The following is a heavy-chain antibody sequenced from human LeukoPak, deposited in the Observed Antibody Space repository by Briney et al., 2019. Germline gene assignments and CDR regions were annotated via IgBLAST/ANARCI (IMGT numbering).Heavy chain of an antibody. Sequence: GGSLRLSCAASGFAFSTYAMHWVRQAPGKGLEWVAIISNDGSRKYYAHSVEGRFTISRDNSKNTLYLQMDSLRAEDTAVYYCARDRAWNYFDYWGQGTLVTVSS. J-gene: IGHJ4*02. D-gene: IGHD3-3*01. CDR3: ARDRAWNYFDY. V-gene: IGHV3-30*04. CDR1: GFAFSTYA. CDR2: ISNDGSRK.